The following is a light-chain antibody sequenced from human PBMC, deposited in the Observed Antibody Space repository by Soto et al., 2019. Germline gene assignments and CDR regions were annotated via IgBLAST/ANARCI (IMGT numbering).Light chain of an antibody. J-gene: IGKJ2*01. V-gene: IGKV3D-20*01. CDR3: QQYGSSPGT. CDR2: DAS. CDR1: QSVSNNY. Sequence: EIVLTQSPATLSLSPGERATLSCGASQSVSNNYLAWYQQKPGLAPRLLIYDASSRATGIPDRFSGSGSGTDFTLTISRLEPEDFAVYYCQQYGSSPGTFGQGTKLEIK.